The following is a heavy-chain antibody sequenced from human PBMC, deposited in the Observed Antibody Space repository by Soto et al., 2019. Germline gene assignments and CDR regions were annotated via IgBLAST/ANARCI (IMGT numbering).Heavy chain of an antibody. Sequence: LPETLSLTCAVYGGSFSGYYWSWIRQPPGKGLEWIGEINHSGSTNYNPSLKSRVTISVDTSKNQFSLKLSSVTAADTAVYYCARFDIGFDYWGQGTLVTVSS. CDR3: ARFDIGFDY. V-gene: IGHV4-34*01. CDR1: GGSFSGYY. J-gene: IGHJ4*02. CDR2: INHSGST. D-gene: IGHD2-15*01.